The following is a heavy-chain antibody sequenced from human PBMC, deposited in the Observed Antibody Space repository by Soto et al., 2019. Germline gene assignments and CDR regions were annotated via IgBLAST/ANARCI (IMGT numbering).Heavy chain of an antibody. CDR1: GFTFSNAW. D-gene: IGHD2-15*01. CDR2: IKSKTDGGTK. V-gene: IGHV3-15*01. Sequence: EVQLVESGGGLVKPGGSLRLSCAASGFTFSNAWMSWVRQAPGKGLEWVGRIKSKTDGGTKDYAAPVKGRFTITRDDSKNKLYLQMNSLKTEDTAVYYCTTDLCFRDIVVVVAAPRYWGQGTLVTVSS. J-gene: IGHJ4*02. CDR3: TTDLCFRDIVVVVAAPRY.